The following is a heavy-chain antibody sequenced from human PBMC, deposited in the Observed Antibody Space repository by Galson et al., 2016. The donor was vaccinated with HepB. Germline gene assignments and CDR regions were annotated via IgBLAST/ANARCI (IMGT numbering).Heavy chain of an antibody. CDR1: GFNFNIYA. CDR3: ARDTYGAVDP. D-gene: IGHD2-8*01. Sequence: SLRLSCAASGFNFNIYAMAWVRQAPGKGLQWVSAISPRGTDTYYADSVMGRFSISRDNSKTTVYLQMDSLRAEDTAVYYCARDTYGAVDPGGQGALVTVSS. V-gene: IGHV3-23*01. CDR2: ISPRGTDT. J-gene: IGHJ5*02.